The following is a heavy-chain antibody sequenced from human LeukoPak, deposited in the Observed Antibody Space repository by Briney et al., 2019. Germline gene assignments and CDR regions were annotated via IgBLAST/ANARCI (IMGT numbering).Heavy chain of an antibody. D-gene: IGHD2-15*01. Sequence: GESLKISCKGSGYNFTNYWIGWVRQMPGKGLEWMGIIYPGDSDTRYSPSFQGQVTISADKSISTAYLQWSSLKASDTAMYYCATRVVAATPGAFDIWGQGTMVTVSS. J-gene: IGHJ3*02. CDR2: IYPGDSDT. V-gene: IGHV5-51*01. CDR3: ATRVVAATPGAFDI. CDR1: GYNFTNYW.